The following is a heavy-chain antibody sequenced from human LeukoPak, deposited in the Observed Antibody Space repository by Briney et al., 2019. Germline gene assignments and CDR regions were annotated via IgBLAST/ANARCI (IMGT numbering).Heavy chain of an antibody. D-gene: IGHD3-3*01. Sequence: ASVKVSCKASGYTFTGYYMHWVRQAPGQGLEWMGQINPNSGGTNYAQKFQGRVTMTRDTSISTAYMELSRLRSDDTAVYYCARGGHDFWSGSNYYFDYWGQGTLVTVSS. CDR2: INPNSGGT. J-gene: IGHJ4*02. CDR1: GYTFTGYY. CDR3: ARGGHDFWSGSNYYFDY. V-gene: IGHV1-2*06.